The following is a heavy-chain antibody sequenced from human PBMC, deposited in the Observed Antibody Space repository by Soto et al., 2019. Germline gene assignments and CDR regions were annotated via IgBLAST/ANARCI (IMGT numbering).Heavy chain of an antibody. V-gene: IGHV2-5*02. Sequence: QITLKESGPTLLKPTQTLTLTCTFSGFSLSTSGVGVGWIRQPPGKALEWLALIYWDDDKRYSPSLKSRLTITKDTSNNQVVLTMTNLDPVDTATYYGAHHRANIEQWLVRTSGWFDPWGQGTLVTVSS. CDR2: IYWDDDK. J-gene: IGHJ5*02. CDR3: AHHRANIEQWLVRTSGWFDP. D-gene: IGHD6-19*01. CDR1: GFSLSTSGVG.